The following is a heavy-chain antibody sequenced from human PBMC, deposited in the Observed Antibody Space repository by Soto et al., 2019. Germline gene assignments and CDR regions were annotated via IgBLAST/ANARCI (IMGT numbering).Heavy chain of an antibody. D-gene: IGHD3-16*01. Sequence: KVSCKASGGTFSSYAISWVRQAPGQGLEWMGGIIPIFGTANYAQKFQGRVTITADESTSTAYMELSSLRSEDTAVYYCARDLKNRTVGEYYYYYGMDVWGQGTTVTVSS. CDR2: IIPIFGTA. CDR3: ARDLKNRTVGEYYYYYGMDV. CDR1: GGTFSSYA. V-gene: IGHV1-69*01. J-gene: IGHJ6*02.